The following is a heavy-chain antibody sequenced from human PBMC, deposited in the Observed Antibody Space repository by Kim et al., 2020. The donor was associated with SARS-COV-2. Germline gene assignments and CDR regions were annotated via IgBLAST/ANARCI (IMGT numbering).Heavy chain of an antibody. V-gene: IGHV2-5*02. CDR1: GFSLSTNGVG. Sequence: SGPTLVKPTQTLTLTCTFSGFSLSTNGVGVGWIRQPPGKALEWLALIYWDDDKRYSPSLKSRLTITKDTSKNQVVLTMTNMDPVDTATYYCTRRRRYSFGYYFDSWGQGTLVTVSS. CDR3: TRRRRYSFGYYFDS. CDR2: IYWDDDK. D-gene: IGHD5-18*01. J-gene: IGHJ4*02.